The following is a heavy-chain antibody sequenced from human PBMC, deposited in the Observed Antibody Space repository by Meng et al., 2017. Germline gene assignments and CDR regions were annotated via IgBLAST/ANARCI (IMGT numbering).Heavy chain of an antibody. Sequence: GESLKISCAASGFTFSNAWMSWVRQAPGKGLEWVAVISYDGSNKYYADSVKGRFTISRDNSKNTLYLQMNSLRAEDTAVYYCARDPYCSGGSCYLYGMDVWGQGTTVTVSS. D-gene: IGHD2-15*01. V-gene: IGHV3-30*01. CDR2: ISYDGSNK. CDR1: GFTFSNAW. J-gene: IGHJ6*02. CDR3: ARDPYCSGGSCYLYGMDV.